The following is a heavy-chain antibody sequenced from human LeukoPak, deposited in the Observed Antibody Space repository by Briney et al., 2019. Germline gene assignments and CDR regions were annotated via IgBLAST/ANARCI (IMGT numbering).Heavy chain of an antibody. V-gene: IGHV3-48*01. D-gene: IGHD1-26*01. Sequence: GGSLRLSCAASGFTFSSYAMSWVRQAPGKGLEWVSAISSSSSTIYYADSVKGRFTISRDNAKNSLYLQMNSLRAEDTAVYYCAREVVGATDHDAFDIWGQGTMVTVSS. CDR3: AREVVGATDHDAFDI. CDR2: ISSSSSTI. J-gene: IGHJ3*02. CDR1: GFTFSSYA.